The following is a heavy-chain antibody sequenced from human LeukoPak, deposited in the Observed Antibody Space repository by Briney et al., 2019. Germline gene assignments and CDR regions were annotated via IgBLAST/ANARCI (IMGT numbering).Heavy chain of an antibody. J-gene: IGHJ3*02. Sequence: ASVKVSCKVSGYTLTELSMHWVRQAPGKGLEWMGGFDPEDGETIYAQKFQGRVTMTEDTSTDTAYMELSSLRSEDTAVYYCATGGYYYGSAGAFDIWGQGTMVTDSS. CDR3: ATGGYYYGSAGAFDI. D-gene: IGHD3-10*01. CDR1: GYTLTELS. V-gene: IGHV1-24*01. CDR2: FDPEDGET.